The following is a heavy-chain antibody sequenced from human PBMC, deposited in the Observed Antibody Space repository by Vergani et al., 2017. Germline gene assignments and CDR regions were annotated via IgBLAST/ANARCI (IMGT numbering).Heavy chain of an antibody. J-gene: IGHJ6*03. Sequence: QVQLQQWGAGLLEPSETLSLTCAVYGGSFSGYYWSWIRQPPGKGLEWIGEINHSGSTNYNPSLKSRVNISVDKSKNQFSLQLSAVPGADTAVYYCARGGWTVSGLGGPHYYYMDVWGK. CDR3: ARGGWTVSGLGGPHYYYMDV. CDR2: INHSGST. CDR1: GGSFSGYY. D-gene: IGHD3-16*01. V-gene: IGHV4-34*01.